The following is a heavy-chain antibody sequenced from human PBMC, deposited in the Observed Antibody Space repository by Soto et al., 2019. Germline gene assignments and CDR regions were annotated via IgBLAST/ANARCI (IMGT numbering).Heavy chain of an antibody. Sequence: QVQLVESGGGVVQPGRSLRLSCAASGFTFSSYGMHWVRQAPGKGLEWVAVISYDGSNKYYADSVKGRFTISRDNSKNTLYLQMNRLRAEDTAVYYCAKDLPQYCTNGVCPFGGGMDVWGQGPTVTVSS. CDR1: GFTFSSYG. J-gene: IGHJ6*01. D-gene: IGHD2-8*01. CDR3: AKDLPQYCTNGVCPFGGGMDV. CDR2: ISYDGSNK. V-gene: IGHV3-30*18.